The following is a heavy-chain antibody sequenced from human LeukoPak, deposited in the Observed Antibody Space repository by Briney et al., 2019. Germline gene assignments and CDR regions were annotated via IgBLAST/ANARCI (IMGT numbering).Heavy chain of an antibody. CDR2: ISSNGGST. D-gene: IGHD5-24*01. CDR1: GFTFTGYG. Sequence: GGSLRLSCAASGFTFTGYGMHWVRQAPGKGLEYVSAISSNGGSTYYANSVKGRFTISRDNSKNTLYLQMGSLRAEDMAVYYCARGLQDDYYYYYMDVWGKGTTVTVSS. CDR3: ARGLQDDYYYYYMDV. J-gene: IGHJ6*03. V-gene: IGHV3-64*01.